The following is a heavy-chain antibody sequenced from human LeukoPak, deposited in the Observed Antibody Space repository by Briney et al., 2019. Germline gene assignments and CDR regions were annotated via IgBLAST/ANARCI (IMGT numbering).Heavy chain of an antibody. CDR2: ISGSGGST. CDR3: ARGLAGSWAFDI. V-gene: IGHV3-23*01. D-gene: IGHD6-19*01. CDR1: GFTFSSYA. J-gene: IGHJ3*02. Sequence: GGSLRLSCAASGFTFSSYAMSWVRQAPGKGLEWVSAISGSGGSTYYADSVKGRFTISRDNSKNTLYLQMNSLRAEDTAVYYCARGLAGSWAFDIWGQGTMVTVSS.